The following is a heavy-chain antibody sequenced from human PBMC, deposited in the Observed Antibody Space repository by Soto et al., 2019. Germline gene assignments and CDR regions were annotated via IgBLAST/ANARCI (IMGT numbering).Heavy chain of an antibody. CDR2: IYTSGST. CDR1: GGSISSYY. Sequence: QVQLQESGPGLGKPSETLSLTCTGSGGSISSYYWSWIRQPAGKGLEWIGRIYTSGSTNYNPSLKSRVTMSGDTCKPQCSLEIGSVTAADTAVYYCARDNWDSSGYYYSPYAFDIWGHAAMITVS. V-gene: IGHV4-4*07. D-gene: IGHD3-22*01. CDR3: ARDNWDSSGYYYSPYAFDI. J-gene: IGHJ3*02.